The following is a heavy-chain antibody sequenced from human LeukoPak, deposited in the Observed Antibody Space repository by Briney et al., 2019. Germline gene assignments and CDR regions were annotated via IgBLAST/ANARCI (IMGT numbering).Heavy chain of an antibody. CDR3: ARYSRTQFDY. CDR2: INHSGST. J-gene: IGHJ4*02. D-gene: IGHD6-13*01. V-gene: IGHV4-34*01. Sequence: SETLSLTCAVYGGSFSGYYWSWIRQPPGKGLEWIGEINHSGSTNYNPSLKSRVTISVDRSKNQFSLKLSSVTAADTAVYYCARYSRTQFDYWGQGTLVTVSS. CDR1: GGSFSGYY.